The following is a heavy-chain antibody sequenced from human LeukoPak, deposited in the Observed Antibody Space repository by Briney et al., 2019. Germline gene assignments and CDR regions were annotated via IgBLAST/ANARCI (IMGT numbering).Heavy chain of an antibody. Sequence: GGSLRLPCAASGFTFSSYSMNWVRQAPGKGLEWVSSISSSSSYIYYADSVKGRFTISRDNAKNSLYLQMNSLRAEDTAVYYCARDQSGWYLDYWGQGTLVTVSS. D-gene: IGHD6-19*01. J-gene: IGHJ4*02. CDR3: ARDQSGWYLDY. CDR1: GFTFSSYS. CDR2: ISSSSSYI. V-gene: IGHV3-21*01.